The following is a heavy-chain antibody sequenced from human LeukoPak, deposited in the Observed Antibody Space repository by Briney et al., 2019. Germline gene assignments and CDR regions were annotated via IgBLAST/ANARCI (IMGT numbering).Heavy chain of an antibody. CDR2: VSGSGGGT. CDR1: GFTFSSYA. V-gene: IGHV3-23*01. Sequence: GSLRLSCAASGFTFSSYAMNWVRQAPGKGLEWVSGVSGSGGGTYYADSVKGRFTISRDNSKNTLYLQMNSLRAEDTAVYYCAKKGSSGWYEIDYWGQGTLVTVSS. D-gene: IGHD6-19*01. J-gene: IGHJ4*02. CDR3: AKKGSSGWYEIDY.